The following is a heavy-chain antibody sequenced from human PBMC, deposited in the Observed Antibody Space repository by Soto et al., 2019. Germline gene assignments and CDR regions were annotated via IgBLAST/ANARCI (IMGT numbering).Heavy chain of an antibody. CDR3: ARDREYSSGWGANRWFDP. V-gene: IGHV6-1*01. J-gene: IGHJ5*02. CDR1: GDSVSSNSAA. D-gene: IGHD6-19*01. CDR2: TYYRSKWYN. Sequence: PSQTLSLTCAISGDSVSSNSAAWNWIRQSPSRGLEWLGRTYYRSKWYNDYAVSVKSRITIKPDTSKNQFSLQLNSVTPEDTAVYYCARDREYSSGWGANRWFDPWGQGTLVTVSS.